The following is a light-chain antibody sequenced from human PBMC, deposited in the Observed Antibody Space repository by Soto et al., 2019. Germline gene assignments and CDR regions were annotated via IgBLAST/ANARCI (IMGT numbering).Light chain of an antibody. Sequence: ILMTQSPATLSVSPGERATLSCRASQSVSNNLAWYQQKPGQGPRLLIYDASTRATGIPARFSGSGSGTEFTLTISGRQSEDFAVYYCQQYNNWPPWTFGQGTKVEIK. J-gene: IGKJ1*01. CDR3: QQYNNWPPWT. CDR1: QSVSNN. V-gene: IGKV3-15*01. CDR2: DAS.